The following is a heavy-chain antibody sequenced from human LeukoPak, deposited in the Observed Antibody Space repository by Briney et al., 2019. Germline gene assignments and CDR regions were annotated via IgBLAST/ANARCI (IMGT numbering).Heavy chain of an antibody. CDR2: IYYSGST. CDR1: GGSISSGDYY. D-gene: IGHD3-3*01. Sequence: SETLSLTCTVSGGSISSGDYYWSWIRQPRGKGLEWIGYIYYSGSTYYNPSLKSRVTISVDTSKNQFSLKLSSVTAADTAVYYCASIRFLEWLSDHYWGQGTLVTVSS. J-gene: IGHJ4*02. CDR3: ASIRFLEWLSDHY. V-gene: IGHV4-30-4*08.